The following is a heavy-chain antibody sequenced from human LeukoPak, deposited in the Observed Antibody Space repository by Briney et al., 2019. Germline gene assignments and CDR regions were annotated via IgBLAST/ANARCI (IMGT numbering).Heavy chain of an antibody. D-gene: IGHD3-22*01. CDR1: GGSFSGYY. J-gene: IGHJ4*02. V-gene: IGHV4-34*01. CDR3: AKVSDSSGYYYVIDY. Sequence: PSETLSLTCAVYGGSFSGYYWSWIRQPPGKGLEWIGEINHSGSTNYNPSLKSRVTKSVDTSKNQFSLKLSSVTAADTAVYYCAKVSDSSGYYYVIDYWGQGTLVTVSS. CDR2: INHSGST.